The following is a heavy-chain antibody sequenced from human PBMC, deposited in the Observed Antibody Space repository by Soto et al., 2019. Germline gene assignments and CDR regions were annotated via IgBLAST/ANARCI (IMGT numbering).Heavy chain of an antibody. D-gene: IGHD6-13*01. CDR2: IKQDGSEK. CDR1: GFTFSSYW. CDR3: AKDRAAAGTDWFDP. V-gene: IGHV3-7*05. Sequence: GGSLRLSCAASGFTFSSYWMSWVRQAPGKGLEWVANIKQDGSEKYYVDSVKGRFTISRDNAKNSLYLQMNSLRAEDTAVYYCAKDRAAAGTDWFDPWGQGTLVTVSS. J-gene: IGHJ5*02.